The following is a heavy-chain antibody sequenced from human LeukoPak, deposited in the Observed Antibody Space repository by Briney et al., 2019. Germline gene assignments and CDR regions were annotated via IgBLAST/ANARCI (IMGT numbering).Heavy chain of an antibody. CDR3: ARGLSGYASSLGY. CDR1: GFTFSSYW. Sequence: GGSLRLSCAASGFTFSSYWMHWVRQAPGKGLVWVSRINSDGSSTSYADSVRGRFSISRDNAKNTLNLQMNSLRAEDTAVYYCARGLSGYASSLGYWGQGTLVTVSA. J-gene: IGHJ4*02. V-gene: IGHV3-74*01. D-gene: IGHD6-6*01. CDR2: INSDGSST.